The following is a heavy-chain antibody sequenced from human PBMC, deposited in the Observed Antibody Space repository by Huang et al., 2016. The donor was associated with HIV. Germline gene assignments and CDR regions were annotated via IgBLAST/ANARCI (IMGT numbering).Heavy chain of an antibody. CDR2: MNPNSGDP. Sequence: QVHLVQSGAEVKKPGASVKVSCKASGYTFTNYDINWVRQATGRGIEVMGWMNPNSGDPGVAQSCQGRVTMTRKTSITTAYMELTSLTSEDTAVYYCARSAYGDLDYWGLGTLVIVSS. CDR1: GYTFTNYD. J-gene: IGHJ4*02. CDR3: ARSAYGDLDY. D-gene: IGHD4-17*01. V-gene: IGHV1-8*02.